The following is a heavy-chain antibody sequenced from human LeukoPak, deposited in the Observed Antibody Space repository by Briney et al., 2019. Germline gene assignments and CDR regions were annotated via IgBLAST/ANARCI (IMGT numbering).Heavy chain of an antibody. J-gene: IGHJ4*02. V-gene: IGHV3-23*01. Sequence: GGSLRLSCAASGFTFSGYAMTWVRQAPGEGLEWVSTIGVSGGSTFYADSVKGRFTNSRDNSKNTLYLQMNSLRVEDTAVYYCAKGYYDSTGYPLRPSFDYWGQGTLVTVSS. CDR3: AKGYYDSTGYPLRPSFDY. CDR1: GFTFSGYA. CDR2: IGVSGGST. D-gene: IGHD3-22*01.